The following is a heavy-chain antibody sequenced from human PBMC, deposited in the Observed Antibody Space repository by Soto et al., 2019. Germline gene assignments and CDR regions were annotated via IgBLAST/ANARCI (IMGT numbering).Heavy chain of an antibody. D-gene: IGHD3-9*01. V-gene: IGHV3-30-3*01. CDR3: ARDVLEPTIFSYYYYGMDV. Sequence: QVQLVESGEGVVQPGRSLRLSCAASGFTFSSYAMHWVRQAPGKGLEWVAVISYDGSNKYYADSVKGRFTISRDNSKNTLYLQMNSLRAEDTAVYYCARDVLEPTIFSYYYYGMDVWGQGTTVTVSS. J-gene: IGHJ6*02. CDR1: GFTFSSYA. CDR2: ISYDGSNK.